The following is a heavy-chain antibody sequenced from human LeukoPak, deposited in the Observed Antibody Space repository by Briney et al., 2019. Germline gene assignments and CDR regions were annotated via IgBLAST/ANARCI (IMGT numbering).Heavy chain of an antibody. CDR3: AREGPKQWLVAPSDDY. D-gene: IGHD6-19*01. J-gene: IGHJ4*02. Sequence: GGSLRLSCAASGFTFSDYYMGWIRQAPGKGLEWVSYITSNGKSVYYAASVKGRFTISRDNAKNSLYLQMNSLRAEDTAVYYCAREGPKQWLVAPSDDYWGQGTLVTVSS. CDR1: GFTFSDYY. V-gene: IGHV3-11*04. CDR2: ITSNGKSV.